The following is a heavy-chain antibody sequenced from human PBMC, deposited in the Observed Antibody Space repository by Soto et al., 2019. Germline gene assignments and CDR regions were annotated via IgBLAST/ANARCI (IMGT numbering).Heavy chain of an antibody. CDR1: GGSISSSSYY. CDR3: ARVGTEMSTINY. Sequence: QLQLQESGPGLVKPSETLSLTCTVSGGSISSSSYYWGWIRQPPGKGLEWIGSIYYSGSTYYNPSLKSRVTISADTSNNQFSRTLSSVTAAHTAVYYCARVGTEMSTINYWGQGTLVTVSS. CDR2: IYYSGST. D-gene: IGHD1-1*01. J-gene: IGHJ4*02. V-gene: IGHV4-39*01.